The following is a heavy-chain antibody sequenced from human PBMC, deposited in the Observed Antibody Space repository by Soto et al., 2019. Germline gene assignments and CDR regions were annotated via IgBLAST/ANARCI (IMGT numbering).Heavy chain of an antibody. CDR2: IIPIFGTA. D-gene: IGHD3-22*01. J-gene: IGHJ6*02. V-gene: IGHV1-69*13. CDR3: ARSPAYSIRRYYDSSGYDEVRMDV. Sequence: ASVKVSCKASGGTFSSYAISWVRQAPGQGLEWMGGIIPIFGTANYAQKFQGRVTITADESTSTAYMELSSLRSEDTAVYYCARSPAYSIRRYYDSSGYDEVRMDVWGQGTTVTVSS. CDR1: GGTFSSYA.